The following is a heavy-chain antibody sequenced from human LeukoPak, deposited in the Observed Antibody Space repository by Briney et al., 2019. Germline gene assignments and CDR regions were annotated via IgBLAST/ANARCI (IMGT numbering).Heavy chain of an antibody. CDR2: INWNGGST. Sequence: GGSLRLSCAASGFTFDDYGMSWVRQAPGKGLEWVSGINWNGGSTGYADSVKGRFTISRHNAKNSLYLQMNSLGAEDTAVYYCARDVVEYCSGGSCTRYAYWGQGSLVTVSS. V-gene: IGHV3-20*04. J-gene: IGHJ4*02. CDR1: GFTFDDYG. CDR3: ARDVVEYCSGGSCTRYAY. D-gene: IGHD2-15*01.